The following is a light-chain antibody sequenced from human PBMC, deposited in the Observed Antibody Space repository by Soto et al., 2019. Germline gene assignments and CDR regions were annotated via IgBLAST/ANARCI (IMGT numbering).Light chain of an antibody. J-gene: IGKJ5*01. Sequence: EIVLTQRPATLYLSPGESATLSCSASQIVSSYLAWYQQKPGQATRLLIDDASNRATGIPARFSGSGSGTDFTLTISTLEPEDFAIYYCQQRSNWPPGITFGPGTRLEIK. CDR3: QQRSNWPPGIT. CDR2: DAS. CDR1: QIVSSY. V-gene: IGKV3-11*01.